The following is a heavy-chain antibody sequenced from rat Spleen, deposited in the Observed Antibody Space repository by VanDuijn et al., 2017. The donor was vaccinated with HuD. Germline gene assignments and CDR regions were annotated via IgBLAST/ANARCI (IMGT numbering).Heavy chain of an antibody. D-gene: IGHD4-3*01. Sequence: EVQLVESGGGLVQPGRSLKVFCAALGFTFSDHNMAWVRQAPKKGLEWVATISYDGRSTYYRDSVKGRFTISRENAKSTLYLQMDSLRSEDTATYYCTTCTIGGVLDAWGQGTSVTVSS. CDR2: ISYDGRST. CDR3: TTCTIGGVLDA. J-gene: IGHJ4*01. V-gene: IGHV5-7*01. CDR1: GFTFSDHN.